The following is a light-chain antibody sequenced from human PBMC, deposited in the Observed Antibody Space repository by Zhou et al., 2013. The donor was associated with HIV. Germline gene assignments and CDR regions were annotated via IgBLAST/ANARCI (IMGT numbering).Light chain of an antibody. CDR3: QQSYIAPLT. Sequence: IQMTQSPSSLSASVGDRVTITCRASQTIDNYLNWYRHSPGKAPRLLVYSASTLQGGFPPRFSGSGSGTEFSLTISNLQPEDAGTYFCQQSYIAPLTFGGGTKVDVK. CDR2: SAS. V-gene: IGKV1-39*01. J-gene: IGKJ4*01. CDR1: QTIDNY.